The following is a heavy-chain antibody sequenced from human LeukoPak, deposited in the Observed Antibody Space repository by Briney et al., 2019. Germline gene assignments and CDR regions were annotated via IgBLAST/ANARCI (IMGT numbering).Heavy chain of an antibody. CDR2: ISGSGGGT. D-gene: IGHD1-26*01. CDR1: SLTLKRYA. CDR3: AKWDENFYYMDV. Sequence: GGSLRLSCAASSLTLKRYAMGWDRQAPRKGLEWVSSISGSGGGTFYASSVRGRFTISRDNSKDTVFLQMNGLRAEETGMDYCAKWDENFYYMDVWGQGTTVTVSS. V-gene: IGHV3-23*01. J-gene: IGHJ6*03.